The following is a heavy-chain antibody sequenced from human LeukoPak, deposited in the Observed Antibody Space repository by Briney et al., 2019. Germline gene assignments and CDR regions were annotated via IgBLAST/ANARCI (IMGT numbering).Heavy chain of an antibody. D-gene: IGHD4-11*01. CDR2: ISHRGTT. CDR1: GGSFSGYH. CDR3: ARGEHYSNYFDS. J-gene: IGHJ4*02. Sequence: SETLSLTCAVYGGSFSGYHWTWIRQPPGKGLEWVGEISHRGTTNYNASLQSRVTISLDTSKNQFSLKLTSVTAADTAVYYCARGEHYSNYFDSWGQGTLVTVSS. V-gene: IGHV4-34*01.